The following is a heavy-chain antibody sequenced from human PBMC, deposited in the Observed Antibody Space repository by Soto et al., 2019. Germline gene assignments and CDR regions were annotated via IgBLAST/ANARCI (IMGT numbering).Heavy chain of an antibody. Sequence: QVQLQESGPGLLKPSETLSLTCTVSGGSISSYYWSWIRQPPGKGLEWIGYIYYSGNTNYNPSRKSRVTLSVDTTKNQFARRLSSVTAADTAVYYCARGGWRQIDYWGQGTLVTVSS. CDR2: IYYSGNT. CDR1: GGSISSYY. D-gene: IGHD3-3*01. V-gene: IGHV4-59*08. J-gene: IGHJ4*02. CDR3: ARGGWRQIDY.